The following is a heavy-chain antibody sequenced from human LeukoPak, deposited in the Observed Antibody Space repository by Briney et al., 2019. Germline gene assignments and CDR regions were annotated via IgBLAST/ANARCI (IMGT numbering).Heavy chain of an antibody. CDR3: ARDTNREQDI. CDR1: GFSFGGDY. D-gene: IGHD3-3*01. J-gene: IGHJ6*02. Sequence: GGSLRLSCAASGFSFGGDYIHWVRQAPGMGLEYVSAISGDGVTTHYTNSVKGRFTISRDNSKNTVYLQMGSLSTEDTAVYYCARDTNREQDIWGQGTTVTVSS. V-gene: IGHV3-64*01. CDR2: ISGDGVTT.